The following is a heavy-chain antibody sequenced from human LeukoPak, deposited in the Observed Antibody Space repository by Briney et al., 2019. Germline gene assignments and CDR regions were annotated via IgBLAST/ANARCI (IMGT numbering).Heavy chain of an antibody. V-gene: IGHV3-48*03. Sequence: PGGSLRLSCAASGFTFSSYEMNWVRQAPGKGLEWASYISSSGSTIYYADSVKGRFTISRDNAKNSLYLQMNSLRAEDTAVYYCARQEDHDYGDYYFDYWGQGILVTVSS. D-gene: IGHD4-17*01. CDR1: GFTFSSYE. CDR3: ARQEDHDYGDYYFDY. CDR2: ISSSGSTI. J-gene: IGHJ4*02.